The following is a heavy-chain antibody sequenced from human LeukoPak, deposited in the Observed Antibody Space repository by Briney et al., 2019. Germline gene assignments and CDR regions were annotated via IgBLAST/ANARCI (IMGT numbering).Heavy chain of an antibody. Sequence: NPSETLSLTCTVSGGSISSSSYYWGWIRQPPGKGLEWIGSIYYSGSTYYNPSLKSRVTISVDTSKNQFSLKLSSVTAADTAVYYCARPGQLGEYTPYYFDYWGQGTLVTVSS. CDR3: ARPGQLGEYTPYYFDY. D-gene: IGHD3-16*01. V-gene: IGHV4-39*07. CDR2: IYYSGST. J-gene: IGHJ4*02. CDR1: GGSISSSSYY.